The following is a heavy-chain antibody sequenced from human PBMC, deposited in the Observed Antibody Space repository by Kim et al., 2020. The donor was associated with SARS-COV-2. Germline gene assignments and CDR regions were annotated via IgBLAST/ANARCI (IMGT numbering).Heavy chain of an antibody. V-gene: IGHV3-49*04. J-gene: IGHJ5*02. Sequence: GGSLRLSCTASGFTFGDYAMSWVRQAPGKGLEWVGFIRSKAYGGTTEYAASVKGRFTISRDDSKSIAYLQMNSLKTEDTAVYYCTRNLQRGAWLADWFEPWGPGTLGTVSS. CDR2: IRSKAYGGTT. D-gene: IGHD6-19*01. CDR1: GFTFGDYA. CDR3: TRNLQRGAWLADWFEP.